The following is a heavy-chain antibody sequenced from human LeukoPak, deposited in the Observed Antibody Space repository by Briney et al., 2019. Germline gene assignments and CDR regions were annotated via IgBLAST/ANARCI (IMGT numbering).Heavy chain of an antibody. CDR2: ISAYNGNT. Sequence: GASVKVSCKASGYTFTSYGISWVRQAPGQGLEWMGWISAYNGNTNYAQKLQGRVTMTTDTSTSTAYMELRSLRSDDTAVYYCAREEYGSGYYGMDVWGQGTTVTVSS. CDR1: GYTFTSYG. CDR3: AREEYGSGYYGMDV. V-gene: IGHV1-18*01. J-gene: IGHJ6*02. D-gene: IGHD3-10*01.